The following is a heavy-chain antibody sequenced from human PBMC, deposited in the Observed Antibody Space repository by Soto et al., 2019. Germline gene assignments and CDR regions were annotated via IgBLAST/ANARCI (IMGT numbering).Heavy chain of an antibody. J-gene: IGHJ4*02. D-gene: IGHD2-21*02. CDR1: GGSISSGGYA. V-gene: IGHV4-30-2*01. CDR3: ARSYSGGDAYFDY. Sequence: SETLSLTCAVSGGSISSGGYAWAWIRQPPGKGLEWVGYIYHSGSTYYNPSLKSRVTIAADRSKNQFSLNLASVTAADTAVYYCARSYSGGDAYFDYWGQGTVVTVSS. CDR2: IYHSGST.